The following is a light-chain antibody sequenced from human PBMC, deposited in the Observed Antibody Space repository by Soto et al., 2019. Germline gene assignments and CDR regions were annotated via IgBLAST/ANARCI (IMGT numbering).Light chain of an antibody. CDR1: QSVSRY. Sequence: EIVLTQSPATLSLSPGERATLSCRASQSVSRYLAWYQQKPGQAPRLLIYDASNRATGIPARFSGSGSGTVFTLTISSLEPEYFAVYYCQQLIHSPSTFRAGTKVQSK. J-gene: IGKJ4*01. V-gene: IGKV3-11*01. CDR3: QQLIHSPST. CDR2: DAS.